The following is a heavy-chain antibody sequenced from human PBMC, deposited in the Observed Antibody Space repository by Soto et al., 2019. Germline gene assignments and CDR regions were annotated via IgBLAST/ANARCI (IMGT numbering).Heavy chain of an antibody. Sequence: PGGSLRLSCAASGFTFSSYAMSWVRQAPGKGPEWVSTISSADSTYYADSVKGRFTISRDNSKNTLYLQMNSLRGEDTAVYYCAKGEAVAGTEFDYWGQGTLVTVSS. CDR1: GFTFSSYA. V-gene: IGHV3-23*01. D-gene: IGHD6-13*01. CDR3: AKGEAVAGTEFDY. J-gene: IGHJ4*02. CDR2: ISSADST.